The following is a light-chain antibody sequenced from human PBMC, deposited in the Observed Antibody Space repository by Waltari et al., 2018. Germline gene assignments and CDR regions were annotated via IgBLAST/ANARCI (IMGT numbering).Light chain of an antibody. V-gene: IGLV3-21*01. CDR1: SIGSRS. CDR3: QLWESGSDRVV. Sequence: SYVLTQPPSVSVAPGKADRITCGGNSIGSRSVHWYQQKPGQAPVLVIYYDSDRPSGIPERISGSKSGNTATLTISRVEAGDEAAYYCQLWESGSDRVVFGGGTKLTVL. J-gene: IGLJ2*01. CDR2: YDS.